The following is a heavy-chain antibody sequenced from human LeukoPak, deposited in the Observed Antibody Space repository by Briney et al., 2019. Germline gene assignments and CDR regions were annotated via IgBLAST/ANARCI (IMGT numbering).Heavy chain of an antibody. CDR3: AREPIPYYYDSSGKPWFDY. V-gene: IGHV1-18*01. CDR2: ISAYNGNT. D-gene: IGHD3-22*01. J-gene: IGHJ4*02. CDR1: GYTFTSYG. Sequence: ASVKVSCKASGYTFTSYGISWVRQAPGQGLEWMGWISAYNGNTNYAQKLQGRVTMTTDTSTSTAYMELRSLRSDDTAVYYCAREPIPYYYDSSGKPWFDYWGQGTLVTVSS.